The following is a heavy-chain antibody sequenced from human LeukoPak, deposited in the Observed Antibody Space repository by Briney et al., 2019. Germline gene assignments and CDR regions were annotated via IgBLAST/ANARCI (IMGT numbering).Heavy chain of an antibody. Sequence: ASVTVSCKASGYTFNSYGISWVRQAPGQGLEWMGWISAYNGNTNYAQKLQGRVTMTTDTSTSTAYMELRSLRSDDTAVYYCARADEVVAASGHWGQGTLVTVSS. CDR1: GYTFNSYG. D-gene: IGHD2-15*01. J-gene: IGHJ4*02. CDR2: ISAYNGNT. V-gene: IGHV1-18*04. CDR3: ARADEVVAASGH.